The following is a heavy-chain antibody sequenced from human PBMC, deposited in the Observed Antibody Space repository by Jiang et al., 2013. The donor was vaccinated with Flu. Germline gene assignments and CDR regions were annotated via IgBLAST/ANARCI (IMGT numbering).Heavy chain of an antibody. D-gene: IGHD1-14*01. J-gene: IGHJ6*02. CDR1: GGSISSYY. CDR3: ARDRPADEIRKPYYYYGMDV. V-gene: IGHV4-59*01. CDR2: IYYSGST. Sequence: LLKPSETLSLTCTVSGGSISSYYWSWIRQPPGKGLEWIGYIYYSGSTNYNPSLKSRVTISVDTSKNQFSLKLSSVTAADTAVYYCARDRPADEIRKPYYYYGMDVWGQGTTVTVSS.